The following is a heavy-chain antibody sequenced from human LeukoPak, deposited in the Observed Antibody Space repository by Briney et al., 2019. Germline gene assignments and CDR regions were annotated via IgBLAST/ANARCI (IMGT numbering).Heavy chain of an antibody. J-gene: IGHJ5*02. D-gene: IGHD3-10*01. CDR2: INSDGSST. Sequence: GGSLRLSCAASGFTFSSYWMHWVRQAPGKGLVWVSRINSDGSSTSYADSVKGRFTISRDNAKNTLYLQMNSLRAEDTAVYYCARGNTMVLRQKIGDWFDPWGQGTLVTASS. CDR3: ARGNTMVLRQKIGDWFDP. CDR1: GFTFSSYW. V-gene: IGHV3-74*01.